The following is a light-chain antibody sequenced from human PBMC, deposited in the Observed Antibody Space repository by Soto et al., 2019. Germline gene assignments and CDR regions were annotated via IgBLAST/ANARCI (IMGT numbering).Light chain of an antibody. CDR3: QQYYSTPYT. CDR1: QSVLDNSTNKSY. CDR2: WAS. Sequence: VLTQSPSSLAVSLGERATVNCRSSQSVLDNSTNKSYLAWYQKKPGHPPKLLVHWASVREAGVPDRFSGGGSGTDFTLTISSLQAEDVAVYYCQQYYSTPYTFGQGTKLEIK. V-gene: IGKV4-1*01. J-gene: IGKJ2*01.